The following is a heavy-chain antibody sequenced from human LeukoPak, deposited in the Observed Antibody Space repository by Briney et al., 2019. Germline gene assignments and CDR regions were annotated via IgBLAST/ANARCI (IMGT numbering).Heavy chain of an antibody. V-gene: IGHV1-2*02. CDR1: GYTFTSYY. Sequence: GASVKVSCKASGYTFTSYYMHWVRQAPGQGLEWMGWINPNSGATKSAQKFQGRVTMTRDTSISTAYMELSRLRSDDTAVYYCARRQQPPNAPSNFDYWGQGTLVTVSS. CDR2: INPNSGAT. CDR3: ARRQQPPNAPSNFDY. J-gene: IGHJ4*02. D-gene: IGHD6-13*01.